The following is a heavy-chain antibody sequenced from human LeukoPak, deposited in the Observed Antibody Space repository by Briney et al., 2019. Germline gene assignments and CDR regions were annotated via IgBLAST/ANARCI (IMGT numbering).Heavy chain of an antibody. V-gene: IGHV4-59*01. J-gene: IGHJ3*02. CDR1: GGSISSYY. Sequence: SETLSLTCTVSGGSISSYYWSWIRQPPGKGLEWIGYIYYSGSTNYNPSLKSRVTISVDTSKNQFSLKLSSVTAADTAVYYCARDKGPLWFGDRGAFDIWGQGTMVTVSS. CDR3: ARDKGPLWFGDRGAFDI. CDR2: IYYSGST. D-gene: IGHD3-10*01.